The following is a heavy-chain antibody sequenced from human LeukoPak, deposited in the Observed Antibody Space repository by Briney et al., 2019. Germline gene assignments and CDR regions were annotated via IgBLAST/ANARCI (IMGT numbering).Heavy chain of an antibody. CDR2: FGISGTI. CDR3: AGYGFYPY. D-gene: IGHD5-18*01. J-gene: IGHJ4*02. CDR1: GFTVSTYD. Sequence: NPGGSLRLSCAASGFTVSTYDMYWVRQAPGEGPEWIAYFGISGTIYYADSVRGRFTISRDSAKSSLHLEMNSLRVDDTAIYYCAGYGFYPYWGQGTPVTVSS. V-gene: IGHV3-69-1*01.